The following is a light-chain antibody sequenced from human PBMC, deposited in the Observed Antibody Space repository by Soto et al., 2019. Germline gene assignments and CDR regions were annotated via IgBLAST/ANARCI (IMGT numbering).Light chain of an antibody. CDR1: QIGSGNY. J-gene: IGKJ1*01. CDR3: QHFGYPQWT. CDR2: ATS. V-gene: IGKV3-20*01. Sequence: ELVLTQSPGTLSLSPGASAALSCKASQIGSGNYLSWYQQKSGQAPRLLIYATSTRAPGIPDRFSGSGSATDFSLIISRLEPEDSAVYYCQHFGYPQWTFGRGTKVDI.